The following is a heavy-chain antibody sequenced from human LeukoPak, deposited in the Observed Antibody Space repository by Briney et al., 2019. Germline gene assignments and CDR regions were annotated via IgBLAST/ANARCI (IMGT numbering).Heavy chain of an antibody. Sequence: GGSLRLSCAASGFTFSSYSMNWVRQAPGKGLEWVSYISSSSSTIYYADSVKGRFTISRDNAKNSLYLQMNSLRAEDTAVYYCARDRRIAVAAFQDYWGQGTLVTVSS. CDR3: ARDRRIAVAAFQDY. CDR1: GFTFSSYS. CDR2: ISSSSSTI. J-gene: IGHJ4*02. V-gene: IGHV3-48*04. D-gene: IGHD6-19*01.